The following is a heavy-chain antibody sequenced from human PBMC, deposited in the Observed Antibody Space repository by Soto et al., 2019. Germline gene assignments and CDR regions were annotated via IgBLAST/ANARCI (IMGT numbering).Heavy chain of an antibody. V-gene: IGHV5-51*01. Sequence: PGESLKISCTGSGYSFTSYWIGWVRQMPGKGLEWKGIIYPGDSDTRYSPSFQGQVTISADKSISTAYLQWSSLKASDTAMYYCARKGKVCSSTSCPWSYYYYYMDVWGKGTTVTVSS. CDR2: IYPGDSDT. D-gene: IGHD2-2*01. J-gene: IGHJ6*03. CDR3: ARKGKVCSSTSCPWSYYYYYMDV. CDR1: GYSFTSYW.